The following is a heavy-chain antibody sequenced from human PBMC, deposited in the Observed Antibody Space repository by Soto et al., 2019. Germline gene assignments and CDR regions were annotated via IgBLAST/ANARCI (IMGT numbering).Heavy chain of an antibody. CDR2: IYYSGNA. D-gene: IGHD6-13*01. CDR1: GGSISSGSYY. J-gene: IGHJ4*02. Sequence: SETLSLTCTVSGGSISSGSYYWGWVRQPPGKWLEWIGSIYYSGNAYYNPSLKSRVAVSVDTSKNQFSLKVTSVTATDTAVYYCAIHKDTSSRYLLPDFWGQGTLVTVSS. CDR3: AIHKDTSSRYLLPDF. V-gene: IGHV4-39*01.